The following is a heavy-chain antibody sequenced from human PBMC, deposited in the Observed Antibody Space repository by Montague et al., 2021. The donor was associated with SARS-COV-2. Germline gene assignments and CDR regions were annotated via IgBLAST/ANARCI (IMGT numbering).Heavy chain of an antibody. Sequence: TLSLTCTVSGGSISSGGYYWSWIRQHPGKGLEWIGYIYYSGSTYYNPSLKSRVTISVDTSKNQFSLKLSSVTAADTAVYYCARQREATVVTDLLFDYWGQGTLVTVSS. D-gene: IGHD4-23*01. V-gene: IGHV4-31*03. J-gene: IGHJ4*02. CDR1: GGSISSGGYY. CDR2: IYYSGST. CDR3: ARQREATVVTDLLFDY.